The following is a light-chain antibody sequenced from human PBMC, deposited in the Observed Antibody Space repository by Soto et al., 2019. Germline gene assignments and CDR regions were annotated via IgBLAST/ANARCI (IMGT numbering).Light chain of an antibody. V-gene: IGLV2-14*01. J-gene: IGLJ2*01. Sequence: QSALTQPASVSGSPGQSITISCTGTSSDVGGYNYVSWYQQYPGKAPKLMIYDVSNRPSGVSNRFSGSKSGNTASLTFSGLQAEDEADYYCSSYTSSTPLVIFGGGTKLTVL. CDR1: SSDVGGYNY. CDR2: DVS. CDR3: SSYTSSTPLVI.